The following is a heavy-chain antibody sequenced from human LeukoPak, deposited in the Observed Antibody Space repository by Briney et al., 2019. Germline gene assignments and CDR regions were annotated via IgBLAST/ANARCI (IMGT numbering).Heavy chain of an antibody. CDR2: ISSSSSYI. CDR1: GFTFSSYS. V-gene: IGHV3-21*01. J-gene: IGHJ6*02. Sequence: GGSLRLSGAASGFTFSSYSMNWVRQAPGKGLEWVSSISSSSSYIYYADSVKGRFTISRDKAKNSLYLQMNSLRAEDTAVYYCARHSDGRDAVAGTYYSHGMDVWGQGTTVTVSS. D-gene: IGHD6-13*01. CDR3: ARHSDGRDAVAGTYYSHGMDV.